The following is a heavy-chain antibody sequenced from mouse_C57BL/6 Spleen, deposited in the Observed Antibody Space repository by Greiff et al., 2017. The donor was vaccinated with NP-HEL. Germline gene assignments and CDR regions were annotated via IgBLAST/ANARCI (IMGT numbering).Heavy chain of an antibody. CDR1: GYTFTEYT. CDR3: ARHEEDYGNYEFAY. J-gene: IGHJ3*01. CDR2: FYPGSGSL. D-gene: IGHD2-1*01. Sequence: VQLQQSGAELVKPGASVKLSCKASGYTFTEYTIHWVKQRSGQGLEWIGWFYPGSGSLKYNEKFQDKATLPADKSSSTVYMELSRLTSEDSAVYFGARHEEDYGNYEFAYWGQGTLVTVSA. V-gene: IGHV1-62-2*01.